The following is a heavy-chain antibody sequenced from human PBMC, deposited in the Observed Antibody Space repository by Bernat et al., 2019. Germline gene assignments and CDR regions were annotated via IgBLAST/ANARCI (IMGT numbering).Heavy chain of an antibody. CDR2: IYTSGST. V-gene: IGHV4-61*02. CDR1: GGSISSGSYY. Sequence: QVQLQESGPGLVKPSQTLSLTCTVSGGSISSGSYYWSWIRQSAGKGLEWIGRIYTSGSTNYNPSLKSRVTMSVDTSKKQVSLKLNSVTAADTAVYYCERGNDYFGMDVWGQGTTVTVSS. CDR3: ERGNDYFGMDV. J-gene: IGHJ6*02.